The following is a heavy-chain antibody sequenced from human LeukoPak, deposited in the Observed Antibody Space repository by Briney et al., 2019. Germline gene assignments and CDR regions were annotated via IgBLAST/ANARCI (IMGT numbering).Heavy chain of an antibody. Sequence: SETLSLTCTVSGGSISSSSYYWGWIRQPPGKGLEWIGSIYYSGSTYYNPSLKSRVTISVDTSKNQFSLKLSSVTAADTAVYYCARLSIAARPYRDDAFDIWGQGTMVTVSS. CDR1: GGSISSSSYY. V-gene: IGHV4-39*01. D-gene: IGHD6-6*01. J-gene: IGHJ3*02. CDR3: ARLSIAARPYRDDAFDI. CDR2: IYYSGST.